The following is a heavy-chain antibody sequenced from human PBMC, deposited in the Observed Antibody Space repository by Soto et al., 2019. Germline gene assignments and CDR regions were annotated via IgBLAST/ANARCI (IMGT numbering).Heavy chain of an antibody. D-gene: IGHD3-10*01. V-gene: IGHV4-59*01. Sequence: SETLSLTCTVSGDSISSYYWSWIRQPPGKGLEWIGYIEYSGSTNYNPSLRSRVTISKDTSKNQFSLKLTSVTAADTAVYYCARAFTFPNHWFDPWGQGTRVTVSS. CDR3: ARAFTFPNHWFDP. J-gene: IGHJ5*02. CDR1: GDSISSYY. CDR2: IEYSGST.